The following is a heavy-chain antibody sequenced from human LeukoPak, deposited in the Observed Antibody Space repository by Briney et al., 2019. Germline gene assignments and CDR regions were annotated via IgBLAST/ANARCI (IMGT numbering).Heavy chain of an antibody. CDR2: INPNSGGT. J-gene: IGHJ6*04. CDR3: ARDAGRGADYYYYGMDV. D-gene: IGHD3-10*01. Sequence: VSVKVSCKASGYTFTGYYMHWVRQAPGQGLEWMGWINPNSGGTNYAQKFQGWVTMTRDTSISTAYMELSRLRSDDTAVYYCARDAGRGADYYYYGMDVWGKGTTVTVSS. CDR1: GYTFTGYY. V-gene: IGHV1-2*04.